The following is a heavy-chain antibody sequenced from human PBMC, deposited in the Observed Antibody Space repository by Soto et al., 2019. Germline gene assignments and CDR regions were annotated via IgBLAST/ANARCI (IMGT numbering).Heavy chain of an antibody. D-gene: IGHD2-21*01. CDR2: IFRTGAT. CDR1: GDSVSGDSW. V-gene: IGHV4-4*02. CDR3: ARGGAYTWHT. Sequence: QVRLQESGPGLMQPSGTLSLTCAVSGDSVSGDSWWSWLRQSPGKGLEWIGEIFRTGATHYNPSLNSRVAISVDKSKNQVSLKMTSVTAADTAVYYCARGGAYTWHTWGQGTLVTVSS. J-gene: IGHJ5*02.